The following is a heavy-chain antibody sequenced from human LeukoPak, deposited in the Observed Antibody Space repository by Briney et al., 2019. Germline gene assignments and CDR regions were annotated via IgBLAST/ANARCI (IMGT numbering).Heavy chain of an antibody. J-gene: IGHJ4*02. V-gene: IGHV1-69*13. D-gene: IGHD4-17*01. CDR2: IIPIFGTA. CDR3: VRGRSYGDYRLDY. Sequence: ASVKVSCKASGGTFSSYAISWVRQAPGQGLEWMGGIIPIFGTANYAQKFQGRVTITADESTSTAYMELSSLRSEDTAVYYCVRGRSYGDYRLDYWGQGTLVTVSS. CDR1: GGTFSSYA.